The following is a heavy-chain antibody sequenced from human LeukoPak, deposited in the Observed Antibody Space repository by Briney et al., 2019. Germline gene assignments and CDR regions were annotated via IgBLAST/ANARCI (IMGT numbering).Heavy chain of an antibody. V-gene: IGHV1-18*04. D-gene: IGHD4-23*01. CDR2: ISAYNGNT. CDR3: ARARQVTMVVTADY. CDR1: GYTFTGYY. Sequence: GASVKVSCKASGYTFTGYYMHWVRQAPGQGLEWMGWISAYNGNTNYAQKLQGRVTMTTDTSTSTAYMELRSLRSDDTAVYYCARARQVTMVVTADYWGQGTLVTVSS. J-gene: IGHJ4*02.